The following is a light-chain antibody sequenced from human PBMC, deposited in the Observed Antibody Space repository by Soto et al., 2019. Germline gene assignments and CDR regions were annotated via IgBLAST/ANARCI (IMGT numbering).Light chain of an antibody. J-gene: IGLJ2*01. V-gene: IGLV7-43*01. CDR3: LLYYGGAQV. CDR2: STG. Sequence: QAVVTQEPSLTVSPGGTVTLTCASSTGAVTSGYYPNWFQQKPGQAPRALIYSTGNKHSWTPARFSGSLLGGKAALTLSGMQPEDEAEYYCLLYYGGAQVFGGGTKLTVL. CDR1: TGAVTSGYY.